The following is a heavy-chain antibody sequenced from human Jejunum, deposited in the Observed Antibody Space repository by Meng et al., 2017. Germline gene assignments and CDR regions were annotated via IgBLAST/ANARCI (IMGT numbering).Heavy chain of an antibody. CDR2: IFHSGST. CDR1: GGANTSTNC. J-gene: IGHJ4*02. Sequence: HPQQPAPGLVQPSGHRSLTCAVSGGANTSTNCWSSVPQPPAKGLEWIGTIFHSGSTNYNPPLKSRVTISVDKSKNQFSLKVTSVTAADTATYYCARFDISTAGRGDYWGQGILVTVSS. D-gene: IGHD6-13*01. CDR3: ARFDISTAGRGDY. V-gene: IGHV4-4*02.